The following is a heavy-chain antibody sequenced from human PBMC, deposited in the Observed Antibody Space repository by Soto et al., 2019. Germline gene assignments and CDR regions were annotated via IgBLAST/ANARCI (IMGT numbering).Heavy chain of an antibody. V-gene: IGHV4-30-2*01. CDR1: GASVTRHSYS. CDR3: VTDKGRNCFDP. J-gene: IGHJ5*02. CDR2: ITHSGDS. Sequence: QLQLQESDSGLVKPSQTLSLSCTVSGASVTRHSYSWNWFRQPPGRGLEWIGYITHSGDSYYHPSLNVRVSFSLDKSKNQFSLNRPSLTAADTAMYYCVTDKGRNCFDPWGQGTLVIVSS.